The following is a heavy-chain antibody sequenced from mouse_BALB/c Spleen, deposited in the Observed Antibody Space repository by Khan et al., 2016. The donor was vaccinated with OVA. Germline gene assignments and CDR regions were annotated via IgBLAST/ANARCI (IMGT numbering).Heavy chain of an antibody. CDR1: GYTFTDYS. CDR2: INTETGEP. D-gene: IGHD1-2*01. J-gene: IGHJ2*01. V-gene: IGHV9-2-1*01. Sequence: QIQLVQSGPELKKPGETVKISCKASGYTFTDYSMHWVKQAPGKGLKWMGWINTETGEPTYADEFKGRFALSLETSASTAYLQINNLNNEDTATYFCASSLRRDFDYWGQGTTLPVSS. CDR3: ASSLRRDFDY.